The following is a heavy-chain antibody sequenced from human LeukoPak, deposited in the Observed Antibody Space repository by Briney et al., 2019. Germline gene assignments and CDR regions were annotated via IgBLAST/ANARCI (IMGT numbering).Heavy chain of an antibody. CDR1: GFTFSSYS. CDR3: ARAAAGTFYY. D-gene: IGHD6-13*01. CDR2: ISSSSSTI. J-gene: IGHJ4*02. V-gene: IGHV3-48*01. Sequence: PGGSLRLSCAASGFTFSSYSMNWVRQAPGKGLEWVSYISSSSSTIYYADSVKGRFTISRDNSKNTLYLQMNSLRAEDTAVYYCARAAAGTFYYWGQGTLVTVSS.